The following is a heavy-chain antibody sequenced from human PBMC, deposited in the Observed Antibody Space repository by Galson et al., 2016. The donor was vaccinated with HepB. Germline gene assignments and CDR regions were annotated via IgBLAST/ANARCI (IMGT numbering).Heavy chain of an antibody. D-gene: IGHD3-22*01. CDR1: GFTFSSYS. V-gene: IGHV3-21*01. CDR3: ARGAFYYSSGNWFDP. CDR2: ISSSSSYI. J-gene: IGHJ5*02. Sequence: SLRLSCAASGFTFSSYSMNWVRQAPGKGLEWVSSISSSSSYIYYAESVKGRFSISRDNAKNSLYLQMNSLRAEDTAVDYVARGAFYYSSGNWFDPWGQGTLVTVSS.